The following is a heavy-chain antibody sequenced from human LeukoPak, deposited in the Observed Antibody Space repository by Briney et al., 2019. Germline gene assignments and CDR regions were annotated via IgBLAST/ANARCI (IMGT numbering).Heavy chain of an antibody. CDR3: ARVRGDSSGWYGGVIDY. Sequence: ASVKVSCKASGYTFTSYYMHWVRQAPGQGLEWMGWINPNSGGTNYAQKFQGRVTMTRDTSITTAYMELSRLRSDDTAVYYCARVRGDSSGWYGGVIDYWGQGTLVTVSS. V-gene: IGHV1-2*02. D-gene: IGHD6-19*01. CDR1: GYTFTSYY. CDR2: INPNSGGT. J-gene: IGHJ4*02.